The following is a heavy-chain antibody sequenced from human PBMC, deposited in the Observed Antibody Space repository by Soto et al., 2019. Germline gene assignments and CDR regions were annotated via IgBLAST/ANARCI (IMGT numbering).Heavy chain of an antibody. D-gene: IGHD3-10*01. Sequence: QVKLVQSEAEVKEPGASVKVSCKASGYTFTNYDLSWVRQAPGQGLEWMGWVIAYNGDTNYAQKFQGRVTMTTDTSTSTAYMNLRSLRFDDTAVYYCARFFNGSGSYYLVWGQGTLVTVSS. CDR3: ARFFNGSGSYYLV. CDR1: GYTFTNYD. V-gene: IGHV1-18*01. CDR2: VIAYNGDT. J-gene: IGHJ4*02.